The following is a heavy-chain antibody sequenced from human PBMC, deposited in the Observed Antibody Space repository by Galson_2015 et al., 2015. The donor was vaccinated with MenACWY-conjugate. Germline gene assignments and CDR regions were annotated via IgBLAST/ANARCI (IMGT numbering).Heavy chain of an antibody. CDR1: GDFISGSDYY. CDR2: FSYGGST. D-gene: IGHD5-24*01. V-gene: IGHV4-39*07. J-gene: IGHJ4*02. Sequence: SLTCTFSGDFISGSDYYWGWLSQPPGKRLEWIGSFSYGGSTYYKSSLKSRVTISVDTSKNQFSLKLNFMTAAETAVYYCVRGGYNGGFNCYFDYWGQGTLVTVSS. CDR3: VRGGYNGGFNCYFDY.